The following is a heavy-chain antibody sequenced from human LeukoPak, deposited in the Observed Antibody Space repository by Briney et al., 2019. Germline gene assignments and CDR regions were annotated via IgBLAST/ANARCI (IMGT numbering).Heavy chain of an antibody. CDR3: ARTYYYDSSGYYPSDY. J-gene: IGHJ4*02. CDR2: IYSGGST. Sequence: PGGSLRLSCAASGFTVSSNYMSWVRQAPGKGLEWVSVIYSGGSTYYADSVKGRFTISRDKSNNTLYLQMNSLRAEDTAVYYCARTYYYDSSGYYPSDYWGQGTLVTVSS. V-gene: IGHV3-53*01. CDR1: GFTVSSNY. D-gene: IGHD3-22*01.